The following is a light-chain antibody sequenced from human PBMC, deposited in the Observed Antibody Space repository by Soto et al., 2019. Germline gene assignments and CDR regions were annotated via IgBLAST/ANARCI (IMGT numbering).Light chain of an antibody. J-gene: IGKJ1*01. CDR2: AAS. CDR3: QQSYSTPRT. CDR1: QDIAIY. Sequence: IQLTQSPSSLSASVGDRVTITCRASQDIAIYLAWYQQKPGEAPKLVIYAASTLYGGVPSRFSGSGAGTDFTLTISSLQPEDFATYYCQQSYSTPRTFGQGTKVDIK. V-gene: IGKV1-39*01.